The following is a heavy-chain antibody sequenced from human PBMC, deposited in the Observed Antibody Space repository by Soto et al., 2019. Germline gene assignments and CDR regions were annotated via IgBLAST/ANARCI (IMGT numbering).Heavy chain of an antibody. Sequence: QLQLQESGPGLVKPSETLSLTCTVSGGSISSSSYYWGWIRQPPGKGLEWIGCIYYSGSTYYNPSIKSRVTISVDTSKNQFSLKLSSVTAADTAVYYCARWDYGDHRGYWGQGTLVTVSS. CDR2: IYYSGST. J-gene: IGHJ4*02. CDR3: ARWDYGDHRGY. V-gene: IGHV4-39*01. D-gene: IGHD4-17*01. CDR1: GGSISSSSYY.